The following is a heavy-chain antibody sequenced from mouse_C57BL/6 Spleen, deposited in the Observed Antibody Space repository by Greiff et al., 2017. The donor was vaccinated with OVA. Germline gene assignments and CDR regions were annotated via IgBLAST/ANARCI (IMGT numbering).Heavy chain of an antibody. D-gene: IGHD1-1*01. CDR2: IYPGDGDT. Sequence: QVQLQQSGAELVKPGASVKISCKASGYAFSSYWMNWVKQRPGKGLEWIGQIYPGDGDTNYNGKFKGKATLTADKSSSTAYMQLSSLTSEDSAVYVCARGFITTVVSDYWGQGTTLTVSS. CDR1: GYAFSSYW. J-gene: IGHJ2*01. CDR3: ARGFITTVVSDY. V-gene: IGHV1-80*01.